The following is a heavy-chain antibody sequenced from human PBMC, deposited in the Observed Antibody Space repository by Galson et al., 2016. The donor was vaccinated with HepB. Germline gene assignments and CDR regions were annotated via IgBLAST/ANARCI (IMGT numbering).Heavy chain of an antibody. CDR3: AHTTFTGGWFDP. CDR2: IFWNDDK. Sequence: PALVKPTQTLTLTCTFSGFSLSTSGVGVGWIRQPPGKALEWLAVIFWNDDKRYRPYLKSRLTIPKDTSKNHVFLTMTNMDPVDTATYYFAHTTFTGGWFDPWGQGTLVTVSS. J-gene: IGHJ5*02. V-gene: IGHV2-5*01. CDR1: GFSLSTSGVG. D-gene: IGHD1-1*01.